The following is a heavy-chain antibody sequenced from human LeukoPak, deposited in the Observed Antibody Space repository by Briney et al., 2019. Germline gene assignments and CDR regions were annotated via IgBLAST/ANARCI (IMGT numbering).Heavy chain of an antibody. Sequence: GGSLRLSCAASGFTFSNYAMSWVRQAPGKGLEWVSTISNTGSDTYYADSVKGRFTISRDNSENTLYLQMNNLRAEDTAIHYCAKVPYSDYGSGRPPFMDAWGQGTTVAVSS. CDR3: AKVPYSDYGSGRPPFMDA. D-gene: IGHD3-10*01. CDR2: ISNTGSDT. CDR1: GFTFSNYA. V-gene: IGHV3-23*01. J-gene: IGHJ6*02.